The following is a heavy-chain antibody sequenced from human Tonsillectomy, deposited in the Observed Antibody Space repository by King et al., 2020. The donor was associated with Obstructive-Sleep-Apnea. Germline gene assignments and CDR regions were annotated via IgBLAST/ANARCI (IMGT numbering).Heavy chain of an antibody. J-gene: IGHJ4*02. CDR3: ARVLGAAGPDYYFDY. D-gene: IGHD1-26*01. CDR1: GGSFSDYY. V-gene: IGHV4-34*01. Sequence: VQLQQWGTGLLKPSETLSLTCAVYGGSFSDYYWSWIRQPPGKGLEWIGEINHSGSTNFNPSLKSRVTLSVDTSRNQFSLKLHSVTAADTAVYYCARVLGAAGPDYYFDYWGQGSLVTVSP. CDR2: INHSGST.